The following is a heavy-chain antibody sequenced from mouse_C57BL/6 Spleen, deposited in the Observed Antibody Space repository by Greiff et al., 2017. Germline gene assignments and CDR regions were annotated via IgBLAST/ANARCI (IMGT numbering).Heavy chain of an antibody. D-gene: IGHD1-1*01. CDR1: GFTFSNYW. CDR3: TAGSTSGY. Sequence: EVKVEESGGGLVQPGGSMKLSCVASGFTFSNYWMHWVRQSPEKGLEWVAQISLKSDTYSTPSAVSVKGTFTISRDDSKRIVYLQMNNFRAEDTGIYYCTAGSTSGYWGQGTTLTVSS. CDR2: ISLKSDTYST. J-gene: IGHJ2*01. V-gene: IGHV6-3*01.